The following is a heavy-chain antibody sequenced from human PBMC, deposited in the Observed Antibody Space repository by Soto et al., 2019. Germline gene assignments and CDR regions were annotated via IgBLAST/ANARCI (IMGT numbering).Heavy chain of an antibody. CDR3: TRDGRRGYDMDV. V-gene: IGHV3-48*02. CDR2: ISTDLRAL. CDR1: GFTIRTYH. Sequence: GGSLRLSCAASGFTIRTYHLNWVRQAPGKGLEWVSYISTDLRALYYADSVRGRFTISRDNAKNSLYLQMTSLRDEDTGVYYCTRDGRRGYDMDVWGQGTTVTVSS. D-gene: IGHD1-26*01. J-gene: IGHJ6*02.